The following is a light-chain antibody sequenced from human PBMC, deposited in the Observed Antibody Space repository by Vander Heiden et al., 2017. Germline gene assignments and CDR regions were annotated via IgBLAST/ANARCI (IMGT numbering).Light chain of an antibody. Sequence: IVLTQSPATLSLSPGERATLSCRASQSVSSYLAWYQQKPGQAPRLLIYDASNRATGIPARFSGSGSGTDFTRTISSLEPEDFAIYYCQQRSNWPSSTFGQGTKLEIK. CDR3: QQRSNWPSST. V-gene: IGKV3-11*01. CDR1: QSVSSY. J-gene: IGKJ2*01. CDR2: DAS.